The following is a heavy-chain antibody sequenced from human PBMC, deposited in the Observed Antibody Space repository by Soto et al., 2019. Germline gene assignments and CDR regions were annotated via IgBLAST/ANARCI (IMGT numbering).Heavy chain of an antibody. D-gene: IGHD3-16*01. CDR3: ARGGGVGGGYYYYGMDV. J-gene: IGHJ6*02. Sequence: QVQLQQWGAGLLKPSETLSLTCAVYGGSFSGYYWSWIRQPPGKGLEWIGEINHSGSTNYNPSLKSGVTISVDTSKNQFSRKLGSVAAADTAVYYCARGGGVGGGYYYYGMDVWGQGTTVTVSS. CDR2: INHSGST. V-gene: IGHV4-34*01. CDR1: GGSFSGYY.